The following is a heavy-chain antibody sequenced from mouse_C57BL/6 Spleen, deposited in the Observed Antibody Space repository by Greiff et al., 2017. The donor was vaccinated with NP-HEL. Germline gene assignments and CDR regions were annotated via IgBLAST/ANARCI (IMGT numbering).Heavy chain of an antibody. D-gene: IGHD1-1*01. Sequence: QVQLQQSGPGLVAPSQSLSITCTVSGFSLTSYGVDWVRQSPGKGLEWLGVIWGVGSTNYNSALKSRLSISKDNSKSQVFLKMNSLQTDDTAMYYCARNYYGSRDYYAMDYWGQGTSVTVSS. CDR1: GFSLTSYG. CDR3: ARNYYGSRDYYAMDY. V-gene: IGHV2-6*01. CDR2: IWGVGST. J-gene: IGHJ4*01.